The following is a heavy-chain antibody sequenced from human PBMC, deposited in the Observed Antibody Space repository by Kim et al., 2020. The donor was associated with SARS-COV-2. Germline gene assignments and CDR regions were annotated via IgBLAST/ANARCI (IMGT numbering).Heavy chain of an antibody. D-gene: IGHD3-10*01. J-gene: IGHJ4*02. Sequence: NPSLKIRVTISVDTSKNQFSLKLSSVTAADTAVYYCALLLWFGGAVGDDYWGQGTLVTVSS. CDR3: ALLLWFGGAVGDDY. V-gene: IGHV4-39*01.